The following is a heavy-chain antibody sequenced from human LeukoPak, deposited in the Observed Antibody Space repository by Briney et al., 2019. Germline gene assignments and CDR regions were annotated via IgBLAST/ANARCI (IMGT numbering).Heavy chain of an antibody. CDR2: IYHSGTT. D-gene: IGHD6-19*01. V-gene: IGHV4-38-2*01. Sequence: SETLSLTCAVSGYSISSGYCCGWVRQPPGKGLEWIGNIYHSGTTYYNPSLKSRATISVDTSKNQFSLKLSSVTAADTAVYYCARGSSSGWYHLWGQGTLVTVSS. CDR1: GYSISSGYC. CDR3: ARGSSSGWYHL. J-gene: IGHJ5*02.